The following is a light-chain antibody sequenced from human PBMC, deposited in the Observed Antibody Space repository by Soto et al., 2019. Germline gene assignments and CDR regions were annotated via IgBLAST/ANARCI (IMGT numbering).Light chain of an antibody. Sequence: IQLTQSPSSLSASVGDRVTITCRASQGGRSYLAWYQQKPGKAPNLLIYVTSTLQSGVPSRFSGSGSGTDFTLTISSLQTGDCATYYCQQHNSYPLTFGGGTKVEIK. V-gene: IGKV1-9*01. CDR2: VTS. CDR3: QQHNSYPLT. J-gene: IGKJ4*01. CDR1: QGGRSY.